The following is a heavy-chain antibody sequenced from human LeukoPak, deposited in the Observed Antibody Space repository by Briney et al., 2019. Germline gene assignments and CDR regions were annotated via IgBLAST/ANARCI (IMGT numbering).Heavy chain of an antibody. CDR1: GFAISNFW. J-gene: IGHJ4*02. Sequence: GGSLRLSCAASGFAISNFWMHWVRQAPGKGLVWVARIRYDGGVTMYADSVKGRFIISRDDAKNTLYLQMDSLRVEDTAVYYCVRDDYLSYWGQGALVTVSS. CDR2: IRYDGGVT. D-gene: IGHD4-11*01. CDR3: VRDDYLSY. V-gene: IGHV3-74*03.